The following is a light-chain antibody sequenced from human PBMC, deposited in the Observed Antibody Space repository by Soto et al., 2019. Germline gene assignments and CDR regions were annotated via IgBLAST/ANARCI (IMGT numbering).Light chain of an antibody. Sequence: DIQMTQSPSTLSASVGDRVTITCRASQSISSWLAWYQQKPGKAPKLLIYDAYSLESGVPSRLSGSGSGTEFTLTISSLQPYDFATYYCQQYNSYSRPFGQGTKVEIK. CDR2: DAY. J-gene: IGKJ1*01. CDR1: QSISSW. CDR3: QQYNSYSRP. V-gene: IGKV1-5*01.